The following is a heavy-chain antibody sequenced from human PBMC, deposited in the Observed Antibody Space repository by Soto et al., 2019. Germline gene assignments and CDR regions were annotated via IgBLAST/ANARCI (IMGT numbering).Heavy chain of an antibody. D-gene: IGHD3-22*01. CDR3: ASMGSSGYWFDY. CDR2: ISSNGGST. V-gene: IGHV3-64*01. J-gene: IGHJ4*02. Sequence: GSLRLSCAASGSTFSSYAMHWVRRAPGKGLEYVSAISSNGGSTYYANSVKGRFTISRDNSKNTLYLQMGSLRAEDMAVYYCASMGSSGYWFDYWGQGTLVTVSS. CDR1: GSTFSSYA.